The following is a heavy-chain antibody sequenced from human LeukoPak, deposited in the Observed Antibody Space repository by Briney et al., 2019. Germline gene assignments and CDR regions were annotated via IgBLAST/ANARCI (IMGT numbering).Heavy chain of an antibody. D-gene: IGHD4-17*01. J-gene: IGHJ4*02. CDR2: IYPGDSDT. CDR1: GYSFTSYW. CDR3: ASGPTPQYYGDYLPPFW. Sequence: GESLKISCKGSGYSFTSYWIGWVRQMPGKGLEWMGIIYPGDSDTRYSPSFQGQVTISADKSISTAYLQWSSLKASDTAMYYCASGPTPQYYGDYLPPFWWGQGTLVTVSS. V-gene: IGHV5-51*01.